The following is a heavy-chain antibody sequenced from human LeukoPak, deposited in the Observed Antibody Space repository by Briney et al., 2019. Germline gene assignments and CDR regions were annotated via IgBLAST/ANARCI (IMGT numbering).Heavy chain of an antibody. V-gene: IGHV5-51*01. CDR3: ARLMTNIDY. D-gene: IGHD2-8*01. Sequence: GESLKISCKGSGYSFTNYWIGWVRQMPGKGLEWMGIIYPDDSDTKYSPSFQGQVTISADKSISTAYLQWTGLKASDTAMYYCARLMTNIDYWGQGTLVTVSS. CDR2: IYPDDSDT. J-gene: IGHJ4*02. CDR1: GYSFTNYW.